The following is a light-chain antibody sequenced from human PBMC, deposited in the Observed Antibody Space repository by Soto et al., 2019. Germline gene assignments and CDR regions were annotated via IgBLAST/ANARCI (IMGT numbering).Light chain of an antibody. Sequence: DIVMTQSPDSLAVSLGERATINCKSSQSVLYSSNNMNYLAWYQQKPGQPPKLLIYWASTRESGVPDRFSGSGSGTDFTLPISSLQAEDVAVYYCQQYHSTPYTFGQGTKLESK. V-gene: IGKV4-1*01. CDR2: WAS. J-gene: IGKJ2*01. CDR3: QQYHSTPYT. CDR1: QSVLYSSNNMNY.